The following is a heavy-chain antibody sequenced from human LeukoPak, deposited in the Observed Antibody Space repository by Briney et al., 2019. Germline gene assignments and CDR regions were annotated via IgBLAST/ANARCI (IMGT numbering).Heavy chain of an antibody. J-gene: IGHJ6*03. CDR3: ARIIGDGYYMDV. CDR2: INPNSGGT. D-gene: IGHD2-21*01. CDR1: GGTFSSYA. V-gene: IGHV1-2*02. Sequence: GASVKVSCKASGGTFSSYAISWVRQAPGQGLEWMGWINPNSGGTNYAQKFQGRVTMTRDTSISTAYMELSRLRSDDTAVYYCARIIGDGYYMDVWGKGTTVTVSS.